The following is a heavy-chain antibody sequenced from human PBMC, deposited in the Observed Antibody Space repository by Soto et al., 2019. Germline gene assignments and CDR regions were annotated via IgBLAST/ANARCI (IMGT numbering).Heavy chain of an antibody. V-gene: IGHV1-18*01. CDR3: VMVDNYVTPTPQDV. Sequence: QVQLVQSGDDVKKPGASVKVSCKASGYIFVNYGIAWVRQAPGQGLEWMGWISPYTGNTHSATKVQGRLTMTTDTSTSTAYMDLGRLTSDDTAVYYCVMVDNYVTPTPQDVWGQGTTVTVSS. J-gene: IGHJ6*02. CDR2: ISPYTGNT. CDR1: GYIFVNYG. D-gene: IGHD3-16*01.